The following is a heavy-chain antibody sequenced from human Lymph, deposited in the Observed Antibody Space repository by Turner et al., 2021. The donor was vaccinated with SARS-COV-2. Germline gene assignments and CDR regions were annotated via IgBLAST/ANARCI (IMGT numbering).Heavy chain of an antibody. D-gene: IGHD3-22*01. CDR3: ARDRDSSGWVDY. V-gene: IGHV3-30*04. J-gene: IGHJ4*02. Sequence: QVQLVASGGGVVQPGRSLRLSCAASAFTFSSYAMHWVRQAPGKGLEWVAFISYDGSDKYYADSVKGRFTFSRDNSKNTLYLQMNSLRAEDTAVYYCARDRDSSGWVDYWGQGTLVTVSS. CDR1: AFTFSSYA. CDR2: ISYDGSDK.